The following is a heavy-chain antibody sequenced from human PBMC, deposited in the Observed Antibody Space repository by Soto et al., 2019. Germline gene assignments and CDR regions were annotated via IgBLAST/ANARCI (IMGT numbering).Heavy chain of an antibody. J-gene: IGHJ3*02. CDR3: ARRWCSGDSSGYWCAFDI. V-gene: IGHV3-33*01. CDR2: IWYDGSNK. CDR1: GFTFSSYG. Sequence: GGSLRLSCAASGFTFSSYGMHWVRQAPGKGLEWVAVIWYDGSNKYYADSVKGRFTISRDNSKNTLYLQMNSLRAEDTAVYYCARRWCSGDSSGYWCAFDIWGQGTMVTVSS. D-gene: IGHD3-22*01.